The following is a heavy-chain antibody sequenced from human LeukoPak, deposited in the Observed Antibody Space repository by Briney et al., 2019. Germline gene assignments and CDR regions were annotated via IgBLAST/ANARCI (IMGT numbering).Heavy chain of an antibody. V-gene: IGHV3-48*01. D-gene: IGHD2-2*01. CDR3: AREHCSSTSCPKLNWFDP. J-gene: IGHJ5*02. CDR1: GFTFSSYS. CDR2: ISSSSTI. Sequence: PGGSLRLSCAASGFTFSSYSMNWGRQPPGKGLEWVSYISSSSTIYYADSVKGRFTISRDNAKNSLYLQMNRLRADDTAVYYCAREHCSSTSCPKLNWFDPWGQGTLVTVSS.